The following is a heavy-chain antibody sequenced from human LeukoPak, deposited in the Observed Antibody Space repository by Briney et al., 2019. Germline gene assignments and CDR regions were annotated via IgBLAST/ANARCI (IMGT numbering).Heavy chain of an antibody. D-gene: IGHD1-1*01. CDR3: AKYLGGNYYRGLDV. CDR1: CGPGDSIHDQY. CDR2: VYYRVHT. V-gene: IGHV4-59*11. J-gene: IGHJ6*02. Sequence: SETLSLLCTVSCGPGDSIHDQYWQAIRQPPGMGHEHIGYVYYRVHTNFNPSLNSRLTIPQEPPNSRLALKVRSGPAAATAIFCWAKYLGGNYYRGLDVWGQGTTVTVSS.